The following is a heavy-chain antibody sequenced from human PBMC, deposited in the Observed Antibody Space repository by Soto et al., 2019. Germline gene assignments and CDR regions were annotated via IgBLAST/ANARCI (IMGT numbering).Heavy chain of an antibody. V-gene: IGHV4-59*08. D-gene: IGHD1-26*01. Sequence: QVQLQESGPGLVKPSETLSLTCTVSGGSISSHYWNWIRQPPGKGLEWIGYIYYSGSTNYNPSLKSRVTLPVDTPKNQFSLSLTSVTAADTAVYYCASRVGVGVYYWGQGTLVTVSS. J-gene: IGHJ4*02. CDR1: GGSISSHY. CDR2: IYYSGST. CDR3: ASRVGVGVYY.